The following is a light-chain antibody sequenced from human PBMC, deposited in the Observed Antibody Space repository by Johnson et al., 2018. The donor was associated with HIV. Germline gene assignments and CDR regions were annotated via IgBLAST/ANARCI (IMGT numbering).Light chain of an antibody. V-gene: IGLV1-51*02. J-gene: IGLJ1*01. Sequence: QSVLTQPPSVSAAPGQKVSISCSGSSSNIGNNYVSWYQQLPGTAPKLLIYENNKRPSGIPDRFSGSKSDTSATLGITGLQTGDEAEYYCGTWDSSLSAGVYGTVTKVT. CDR2: ENN. CDR3: GTWDSSLSAGV. CDR1: SSNIGNNY.